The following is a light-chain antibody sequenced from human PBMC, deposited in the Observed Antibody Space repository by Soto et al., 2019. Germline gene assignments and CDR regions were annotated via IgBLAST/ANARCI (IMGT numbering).Light chain of an antibody. V-gene: IGLV2-14*01. CDR2: DVS. J-gene: IGLJ1*01. CDR1: SGDIGDYNY. Sequence: QSVLTQPASVSGSPGQSITVSCVGTSGDIGDYNYVSWYQQHPGKVPKVIIYDVSNRPSGVSYRFSGTKSGNTASLTVSGLQAEDEADYYCCSYTRSGTLIFGTGP. CDR3: CSYTRSGTLI.